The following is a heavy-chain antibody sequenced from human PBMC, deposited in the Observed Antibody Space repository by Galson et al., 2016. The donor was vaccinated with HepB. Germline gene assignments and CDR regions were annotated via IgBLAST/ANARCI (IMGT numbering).Heavy chain of an antibody. V-gene: IGHV1-3*01. CDR1: GYNFIDYG. J-gene: IGHJ6*02. CDR3: ARGPLRGPFVYYYGMDV. CDR2: INPENGNR. D-gene: IGHD3-10*01. Sequence: SVKVSCKASGYNFIDYGMYWVRQAPGQRPEWMSRINPENGNRKFSQKFQGRVNITEDTSATTVYMELSSLISEDTAVYFCARGPLRGPFVYYYGMDVWGQGTPVTVSS.